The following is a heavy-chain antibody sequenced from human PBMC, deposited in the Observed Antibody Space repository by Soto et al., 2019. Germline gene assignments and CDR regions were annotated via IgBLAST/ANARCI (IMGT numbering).Heavy chain of an antibody. CDR1: GFTFSSYG. V-gene: IGHV3-30*03. Sequence: QVQLVESGGGVVQPGRSLRLSCAASGFTFSSYGMHWVRQAPGKGLEWVAVISYDGSNKYYADSVKGRFTISRANSKNTLYLQMNSLRAEDTAVYYCACLWFGEGDRFDPWGQGTLVTVSS. CDR2: ISYDGSNK. D-gene: IGHD3-10*01. CDR3: ACLWFGEGDRFDP. J-gene: IGHJ5*02.